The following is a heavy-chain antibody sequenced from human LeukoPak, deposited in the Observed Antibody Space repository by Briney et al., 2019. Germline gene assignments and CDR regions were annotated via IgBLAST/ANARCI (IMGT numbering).Heavy chain of an antibody. D-gene: IGHD5-12*01. J-gene: IGHJ4*02. CDR1: GYTFTGYY. Sequence: GASVKVSCKASGYTFTGYYMHWVRQAPGQGLEWMGWINPNSGGTNYAQKFQGRVTMTRDTSISTAYMELSRLRSDDTAVYYCARGSKATAPDLDYWGQGTLVTVSS. CDR3: ARGSKATAPDLDY. CDR2: INPNSGGT. V-gene: IGHV1-2*02.